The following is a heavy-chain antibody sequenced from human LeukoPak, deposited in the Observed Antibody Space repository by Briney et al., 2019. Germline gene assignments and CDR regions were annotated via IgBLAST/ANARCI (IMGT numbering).Heavy chain of an antibody. CDR3: AKERTAARPGEAFDI. V-gene: IGHV3-30*02. Sequence: GGSLRLSCVASGFIFTTYGMHWVRQAPGKGLEWVTYIRYDGTNTYYEESVRGRFTISRDNSKNMLYLQMDSLRDEDMAVYYCAKERTAARPGEAFDIWGQGTMVTVSS. J-gene: IGHJ3*02. D-gene: IGHD6-6*01. CDR1: GFIFTTYG. CDR2: IRYDGTNT.